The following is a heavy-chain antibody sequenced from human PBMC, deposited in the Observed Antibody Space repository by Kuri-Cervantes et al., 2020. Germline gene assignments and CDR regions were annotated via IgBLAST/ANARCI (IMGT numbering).Heavy chain of an antibody. D-gene: IGHD4-17*01. V-gene: IGHV1-69*13. J-gene: IGHJ3*02. CDR1: GGTFSSYA. CDR2: IIPIFGTA. CDR3: ARVRMTTVTPDDAFDI. Sequence: SVKVSCKASGGTFSSYAISWVRQAPGQGLEWMGGIIPIFGTANYAQKFQGRVTITADESTSTAYMELSSLRSEDTAVYYCARVRMTTVTPDDAFDIWGKGTTVTVSS.